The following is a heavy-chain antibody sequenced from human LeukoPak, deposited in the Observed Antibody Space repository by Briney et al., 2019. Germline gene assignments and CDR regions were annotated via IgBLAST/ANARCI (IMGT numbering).Heavy chain of an antibody. D-gene: IGHD3-10*01. CDR3: ARDSMPTRGVRRGFDP. J-gene: IGHJ5*02. CDR1: GYTFTSYG. Sequence: GASVKVSCKASGYTFTSYGISWVRQAPGQGLEWMGWISADNGNTNYAQKFHGRVTMTTDTSTRTAYMELRSLRSDDTAVYYCARDSMPTRGVRRGFDPWGQGTLVTVSS. CDR2: ISADNGNT. V-gene: IGHV1-18*01.